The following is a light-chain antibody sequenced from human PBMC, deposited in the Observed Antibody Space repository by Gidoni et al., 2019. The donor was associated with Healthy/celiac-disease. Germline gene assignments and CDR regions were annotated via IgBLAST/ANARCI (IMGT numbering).Light chain of an antibody. Sequence: TVRTQSPDSLDVSLGESATINCKSSQSVLYSHNNKNYLAWYQQKPGQPPKLLIYRASTRDSGVPDRFSGSGSGTDFTLTISSLQAEDVAVYYCQQYYSSPLTFGGGTKVEIK. J-gene: IGKJ4*01. CDR1: QSVLYSHNNKNY. CDR3: QQYYSSPLT. V-gene: IGKV4-1*01. CDR2: RAS.